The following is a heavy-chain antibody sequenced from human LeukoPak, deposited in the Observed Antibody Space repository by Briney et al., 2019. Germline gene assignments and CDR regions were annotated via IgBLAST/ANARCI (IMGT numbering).Heavy chain of an antibody. J-gene: IGHJ4*02. V-gene: IGHV1-18*01. CDR2: ISAYNGKT. Sequence: ASVKVSCKASGYTFSSYGISWVRQAPGQGLEWMGWISAYNGKTNYAQKLQGRVTMTTDTSTSTAYMELRSLRSDDTAVYYCATVFWGSQRYGVGVDYWGQGTLVTVSS. CDR3: ATVFWGSQRYGVGVDY. CDR1: GYTFSSYG. D-gene: IGHD3-16*02.